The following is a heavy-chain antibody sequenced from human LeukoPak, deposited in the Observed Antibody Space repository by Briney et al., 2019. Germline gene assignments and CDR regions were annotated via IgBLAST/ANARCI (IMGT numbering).Heavy chain of an antibody. V-gene: IGHV4-34*01. CDR3: ARERGGTMTVVTLDVFGI. Sequence: SETLSLTCAVYGGSFSGYYWSWIRQPPGKGLEWIGEINHSGSTNYNPSLKSRVTISVDTSKNQFSLKLSSVTAADTAVYYCARERGGTMTVVTLDVFGIWGRGTMVTVSS. D-gene: IGHD3-22*01. J-gene: IGHJ3*02. CDR2: INHSGST. CDR1: GGSFSGYY.